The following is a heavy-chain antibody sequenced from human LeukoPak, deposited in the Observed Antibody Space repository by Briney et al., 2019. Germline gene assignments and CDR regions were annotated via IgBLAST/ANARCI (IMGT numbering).Heavy chain of an antibody. Sequence: SETLSLTCAVYGGSFSGYYWSWIRQPPGKGLEWIGENNHSGSTNYNPSLKSRVTISVDTSKNQFSLKLSSVTAADTAVYYCARHRRSGTPFDYWGQGTLVTVSS. CDR2: NNHSGST. D-gene: IGHD1-1*01. J-gene: IGHJ4*02. V-gene: IGHV4-34*01. CDR3: ARHRRSGTPFDY. CDR1: GGSFSGYY.